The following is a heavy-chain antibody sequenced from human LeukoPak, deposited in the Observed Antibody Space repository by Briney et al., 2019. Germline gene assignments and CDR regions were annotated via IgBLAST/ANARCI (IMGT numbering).Heavy chain of an antibody. CDR2: ISHDGFI. V-gene: IGHV3-74*01. Sequence: GGSLRLSCETAGFTFSSYVMHWVRRTPGKGLVWVSRISHDGFISYADSVKGRFTISRDNAKNTLILQMNSLRAEDTAVYYCARANNSSWHNWGQGTLVTVSS. J-gene: IGHJ4*02. CDR3: ARANNSSWHN. CDR1: GFTFSSYV. D-gene: IGHD6-13*01.